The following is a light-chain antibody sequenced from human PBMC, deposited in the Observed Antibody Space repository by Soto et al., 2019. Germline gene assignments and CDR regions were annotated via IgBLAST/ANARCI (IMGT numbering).Light chain of an antibody. CDR2: AAS. V-gene: IGKV3D-7*01. CDR3: EQDYNLPKT. CDR1: QSFSSSY. J-gene: IGKJ4*01. Sequence: EIVMTQSPATLSLSPGERATLSCRASQSFSSSYLSWYQQRPGQAPRLLIYAASTRATGVPARFSGSGSGSDFTLTISSLQPEDFAVYYCEQDYNLPKTFGGGTKVEIK.